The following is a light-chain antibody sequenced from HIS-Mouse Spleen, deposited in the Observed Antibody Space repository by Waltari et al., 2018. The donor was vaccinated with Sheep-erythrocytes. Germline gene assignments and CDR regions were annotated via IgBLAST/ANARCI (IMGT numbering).Light chain of an antibody. CDR3: SSYAGSYNHV. CDR1: SSDVGGYNH. J-gene: IGLJ1*01. Sequence: QSALTQPPSVSGSPGQSVTISCTGTSSDVGGYNHVSWYQQHPDKAPKLMIYDVSKRPSVVPDRFSASKSGTAAPLTISGLQAEDEADYYCSSYAGSYNHVFATGTKVTVL. CDR2: DVS. V-gene: IGLV2-11*01.